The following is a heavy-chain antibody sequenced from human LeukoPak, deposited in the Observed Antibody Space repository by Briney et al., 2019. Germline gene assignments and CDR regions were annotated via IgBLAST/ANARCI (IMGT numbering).Heavy chain of an antibody. Sequence: GESLKISCKDSGYSISNYWIGWVRQMPGKGLEWMGIIYPGDSDTRYSPSFQGQVTISADMSITTAYLQWNSLKASDTAMYYCARHRSSWANDAFDIWGQGTMVTVSS. J-gene: IGHJ3*02. CDR1: GYSISNYW. CDR3: ARHRSSWANDAFDI. CDR2: IYPGDSDT. V-gene: IGHV5-51*01. D-gene: IGHD6-13*01.